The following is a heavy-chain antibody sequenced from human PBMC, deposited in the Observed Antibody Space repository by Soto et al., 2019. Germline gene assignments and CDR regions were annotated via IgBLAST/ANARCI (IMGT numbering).Heavy chain of an antibody. CDR1: GGSSSSGGYS. Sequence: QLQLQESGSGLVKPSQTLSLTCAVSGGSSSSGGYSWSWIRQPPGKGLEWIGYIYHSGSTYYNPSLKSRVTISVDRSKNQFSLKLSSVTAADTAVYYCGRVPDYWGQGTLVTVSS. J-gene: IGHJ4*02. V-gene: IGHV4-30-2*01. CDR3: GRVPDY. CDR2: IYHSGST.